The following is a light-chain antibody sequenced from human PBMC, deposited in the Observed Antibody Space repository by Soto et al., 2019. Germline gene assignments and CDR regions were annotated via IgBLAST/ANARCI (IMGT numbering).Light chain of an antibody. V-gene: IGKV1-39*01. CDR1: QGVSAY. CDR3: QQSYSMPYA. J-gene: IGKJ2*01. Sequence: DIQMTQSPSSLSASVGDRVTITCRASQGVSAYLLWYQQTQGRAPKLLIYSASNLQTGVPSRFTGSGSGTDFTLTIISLQPEDYATYFCQQSYSMPYAFGPGTKVEIK. CDR2: SAS.